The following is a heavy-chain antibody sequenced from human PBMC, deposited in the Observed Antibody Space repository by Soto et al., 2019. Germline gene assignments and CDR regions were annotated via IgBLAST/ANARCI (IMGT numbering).Heavy chain of an antibody. CDR1: GFTFSSYG. V-gene: IGHV3-30*18. CDR2: ISYGGSNK. CDR3: AKDNCISTSCYRLNNWFDP. D-gene: IGHD2-2*01. Sequence: GGSLRLSCAASGFTFSSYGMHWVRQAPGKGLEWVAVISYGGSNKYYADSVKGRFTISRDNSKNTLYLQMNNLRAEDTAVYYCAKDNCISTSCYRLNNWFDPLGQGT. J-gene: IGHJ5*02.